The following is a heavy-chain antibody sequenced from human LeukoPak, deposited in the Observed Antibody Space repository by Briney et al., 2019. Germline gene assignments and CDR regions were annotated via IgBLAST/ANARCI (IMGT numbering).Heavy chain of an antibody. CDR3: ARDLSVSPNYFDY. V-gene: IGHV1-69*04. J-gene: IGHJ4*02. CDR1: GGTFSSYA. Sequence: GASVKVSCKATGGTFSSYAISWVRQAPGQGLEWMGRIIPILGIANYAQKFQGRVTMTTDTSTSTAYMELRSLRSDDTAVYYCARDLSVSPNYFDYWGQGTLVTVSS. CDR2: IIPILGIA. D-gene: IGHD2/OR15-2a*01.